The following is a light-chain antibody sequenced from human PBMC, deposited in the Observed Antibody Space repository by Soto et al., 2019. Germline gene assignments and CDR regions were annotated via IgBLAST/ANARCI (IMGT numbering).Light chain of an antibody. V-gene: IGLV1-47*01. CDR2: RNN. J-gene: IGLJ1*01. CDR1: SSNIGSDY. CDR3: AAWDDSLSGYV. Sequence: QSVLTQPPSASGTPGQRVTISCSGSSSNIGSDYVYWYQQSPGTAPKLLIYRNNQRPSGVPDRFSGSKSGTSASLAISGLRSKDEADYYCAAWDDSLSGYVFGTGTKVTVL.